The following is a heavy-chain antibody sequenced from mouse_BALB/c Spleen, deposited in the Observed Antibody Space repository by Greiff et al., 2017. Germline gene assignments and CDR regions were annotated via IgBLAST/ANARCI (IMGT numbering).Heavy chain of an antibody. D-gene: IGHD2-4*01. CDR2: INPYNGAT. J-gene: IGHJ4*01. V-gene: IGHV1-26*01. CDR1: GYSFTGYY. Sequence: EVQLQQSGPELVKPGASVKISCKASGYSFTGYYMHWVKQSHVKSLEWIGRINPYNGATSYNQNFKDKASLTVDKSSSTAYMELHSLTSEDSAVYYWASPMITGYYAMDYWGQGTSVTVSS. CDR3: ASPMITGYYAMDY.